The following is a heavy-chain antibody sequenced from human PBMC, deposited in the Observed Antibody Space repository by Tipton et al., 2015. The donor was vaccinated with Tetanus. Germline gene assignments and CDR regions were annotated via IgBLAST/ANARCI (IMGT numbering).Heavy chain of an antibody. V-gene: IGHV3-30*18. CDR1: GFTFSRHG. CDR3: GKDLGGSSTSWYGKGNIDY. D-gene: IGHD6-13*01. Sequence: SLRLSCAASGFTFSRHGLHWVRQAPGKGLEWVAVISKDGNNKLYADSVQGRFTISRDNSRDTVYLQMNSLRADDTAVYFCGKDLGGSSTSWYGKGNIDYWGQGTPVTVTS. CDR2: ISKDGNNK. J-gene: IGHJ4*02.